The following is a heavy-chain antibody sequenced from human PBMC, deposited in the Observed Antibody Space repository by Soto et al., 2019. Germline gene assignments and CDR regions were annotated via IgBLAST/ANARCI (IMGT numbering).Heavy chain of an antibody. D-gene: IGHD2-2*01. CDR1: GHTFTGYY. CDR3: ARSKAIDAEIDNWVDP. Sequence: QVQPVQSGAEVKKPGASVKISCKASGHTFTGYYIHWVRQSPGQGLEWMGWINHNSGGTDYGQKFQGRGTRTRATSTSTGYMEVTRLRSADTAVEDWARSKAIDAEIDNWVDPWGQGTLVTVSS. J-gene: IGHJ5*02. V-gene: IGHV1-2*02. CDR2: INHNSGGT.